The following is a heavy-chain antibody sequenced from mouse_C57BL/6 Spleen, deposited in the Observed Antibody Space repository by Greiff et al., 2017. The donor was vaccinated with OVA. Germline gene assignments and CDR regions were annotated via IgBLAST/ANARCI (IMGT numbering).Heavy chain of an antibody. D-gene: IGHD1-1*01. CDR3: ARGGHYYGSSEGFAY. J-gene: IGHJ3*01. Sequence: VQLQQSGAELVKPGASVKMSCKASGYTFTSYWITWVKQRPGQGLEWIGDIYPGSGSTNYNEKFKSKATLTVDTSSSTAYMQLSSLTSEDSAVYYCARGGHYYGSSEGFAYWGQGTLVTVSA. CDR1: GYTFTSYW. V-gene: IGHV1-55*01. CDR2: IYPGSGST.